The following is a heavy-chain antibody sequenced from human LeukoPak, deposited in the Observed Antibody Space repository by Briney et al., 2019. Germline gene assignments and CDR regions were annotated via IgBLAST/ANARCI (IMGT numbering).Heavy chain of an antibody. J-gene: IGHJ4*02. D-gene: IGHD2-15*01. V-gene: IGHV3-48*03. CDR1: GFTFSSYE. CDR2: ISSSGSTI. CDR3: ARESIVVVVAATQGIDY. Sequence: GGSLRLSCAASGFTFSSYEMNWVRQAPGKGLEWVSYISSSGSTIYYADSVKGRFTISRDNAKNSLYLQMNSLRAEDTAVYYCARESIVVVVAATQGIDYWGQGTLVTVSS.